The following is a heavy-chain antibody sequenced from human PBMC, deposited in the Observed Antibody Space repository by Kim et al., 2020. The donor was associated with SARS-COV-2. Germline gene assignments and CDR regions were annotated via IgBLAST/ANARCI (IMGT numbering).Heavy chain of an antibody. V-gene: IGHV7-4-1*02. CDR2: INTNTGNP. CDR3: ARVDSGWYSWFDP. Sequence: ASVKVSCKASGYTFTSYAMNWVRQAPGQGLEWMGWINTNTGNPTYVQGFTGRFVFSLDTSVSTAYLQISSLEAEDTAVYYCARVDSGWYSWFDPWGQGTLVTVSS. D-gene: IGHD6-19*01. J-gene: IGHJ5*02. CDR1: GYTFTSYA.